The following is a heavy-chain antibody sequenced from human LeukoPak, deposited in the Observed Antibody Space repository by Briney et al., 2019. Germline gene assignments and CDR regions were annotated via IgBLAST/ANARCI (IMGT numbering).Heavy chain of an antibody. J-gene: IGHJ4*02. CDR2: ISRSASSI. CDR1: GFTFSTYS. V-gene: IGHV3-21*01. CDR3: ARNDYGDYGIDY. Sequence: GGSLRLSCASSGFTFSTYSMSWVRQAPGKGLEWVSYISRSASSIYNADSVKGRFTTSRDNAKNSLYLQMNSLRAEDTAIYFCARNDYGDYGIDYWGQGTLVTVSS. D-gene: IGHD4-17*01.